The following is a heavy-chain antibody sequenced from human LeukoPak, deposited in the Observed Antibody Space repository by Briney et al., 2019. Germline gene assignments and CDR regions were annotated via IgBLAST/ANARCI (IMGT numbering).Heavy chain of an antibody. CDR1: GYTFTSYG. J-gene: IGHJ3*02. Sequence: ASVKVSCKASGYTFTSYGISWVRQAPGQGLEWMGIINPSGGSTSYAQKFQGRVTMTRDMSTSTVYMELSSLRSEDTAVYYCARSGSYYNAFDIWGQGTMVTVSS. CDR3: ARSGSYYNAFDI. CDR2: INPSGGST. V-gene: IGHV1-46*01. D-gene: IGHD1-26*01.